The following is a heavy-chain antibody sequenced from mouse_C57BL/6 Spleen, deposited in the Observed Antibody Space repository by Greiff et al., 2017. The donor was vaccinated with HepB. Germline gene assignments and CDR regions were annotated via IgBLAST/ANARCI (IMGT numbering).Heavy chain of an antibody. D-gene: IGHD1-1*01. Sequence: QVQLKESGPGLVQPSQSLSITCTVSGFSLTSYGVHWVRQSPGKGLEWLGVIWSGGSTDYNAAFISRLSISKDNSKSQVFSKMNSLQADDTAIYYCARRGVVGGYFDVWGTGTTVTVSS. V-gene: IGHV2-2*01. CDR3: ARRGVVGGYFDV. CDR2: IWSGGST. J-gene: IGHJ1*03. CDR1: GFSLTSYG.